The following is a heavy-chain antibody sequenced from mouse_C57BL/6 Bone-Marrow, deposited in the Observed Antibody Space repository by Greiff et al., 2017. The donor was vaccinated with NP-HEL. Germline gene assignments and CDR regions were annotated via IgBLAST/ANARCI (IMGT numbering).Heavy chain of an antibody. CDR1: GYTFTSYG. Sequence: QVQLKQSGAELARPGASVKLSCKASGYTFTSYGISWVKQRTGQGLEWIGEIYPRSGNTYYNEKFKGKATLTADKSSSTAYMELRSLTSEDSAVYFCAREGYYGNYVVFAYWGQGTLLTVSA. V-gene: IGHV1-81*01. J-gene: IGHJ3*01. D-gene: IGHD2-1*01. CDR2: IYPRSGNT. CDR3: AREGYYGNYVVFAY.